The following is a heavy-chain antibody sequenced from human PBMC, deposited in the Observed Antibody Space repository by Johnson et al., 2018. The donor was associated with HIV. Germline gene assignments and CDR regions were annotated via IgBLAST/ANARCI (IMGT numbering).Heavy chain of an antibody. CDR1: GFTFDDYG. V-gene: IGHV3-66*01. D-gene: IGHD6-13*01. Sequence: VQLVESGRGVVRPGGSLRLSCAASGFTFDDYGMSWVRQAPGKGLEWVSVFYSDSNTYSSDSVKGRFTISRDNSKNTLYLQMNSLRAEDTAVYYCARERIAAAGLDAFDIWGQGTMVTVSS. J-gene: IGHJ3*02. CDR3: ARERIAAAGLDAFDI. CDR2: FYSDSNT.